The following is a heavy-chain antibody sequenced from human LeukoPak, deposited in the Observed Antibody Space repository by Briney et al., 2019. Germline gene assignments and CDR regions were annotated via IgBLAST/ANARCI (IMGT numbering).Heavy chain of an antibody. Sequence: RPGRSLRLSCAASGFTFSSYAMHWVRQAPGKGLEWVAVISYDGSNKYYADSVKGRFTISRDNSKNTLYLQMNSLRAEDTAVYYCARQVEMATDYFDYWGQGTLVTVSS. D-gene: IGHD5-24*01. CDR2: ISYDGSNK. V-gene: IGHV3-30-3*01. J-gene: IGHJ4*02. CDR1: GFTFSSYA. CDR3: ARQVEMATDYFDY.